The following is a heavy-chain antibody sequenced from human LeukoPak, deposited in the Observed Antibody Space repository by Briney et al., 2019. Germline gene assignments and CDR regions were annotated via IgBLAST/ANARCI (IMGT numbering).Heavy chain of an antibody. V-gene: IGHV3-74*01. J-gene: IGHJ3*02. CDR2: LNNDGSSI. CDR3: ATGNYHGFDI. Sequence: GGSLRLSCAASGFTFSSYWMHWVRQAPGKGLAWVSCLNNDGSSIRYADSVRGRFTISRDNAKNTLYLQMNSLRAEDTAVYYCATGNYHGFDIWGQGTMVTVSS. CDR1: GFTFSSYW. D-gene: IGHD3-16*02.